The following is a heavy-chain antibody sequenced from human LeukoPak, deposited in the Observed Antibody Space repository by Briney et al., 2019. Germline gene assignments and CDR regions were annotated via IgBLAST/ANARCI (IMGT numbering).Heavy chain of an antibody. CDR3: VRAPLGHCSGSICYPYFDC. CDR2: ISPGYSQT. CDR1: GYNFPSYW. D-gene: IGHD2-15*01. V-gene: IGHV5-51*01. J-gene: IGHJ4*02. Sequence: GESLKISCKASGYNFPSYWIAWVRQMPGKGLGWMGIISPGYSQTRYRPSFQGQVTISADKSITTAYLQWSSLKVSDTAMYYCVRAPLGHCSGSICYPYFDCWGQGTLVTVSP.